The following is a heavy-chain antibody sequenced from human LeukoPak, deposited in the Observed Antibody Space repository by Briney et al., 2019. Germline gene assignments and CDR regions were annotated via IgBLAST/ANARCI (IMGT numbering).Heavy chain of an antibody. CDR3: ARTSYYYDSSGQSFDL. CDR1: GFTFSSYD. J-gene: IGHJ2*01. D-gene: IGHD3-22*01. V-gene: IGHV3-13*01. CDR2: IGTAGDT. Sequence: GGSLRLSCATSGFTFSSYDMHWVRQATGKGLEWVSAIGTAGDTYYPGSVKGRFTISRENAKNSLYLQMNSLRAGDTAVYYCARTSYYYDSSGQSFDLWGRGTLVTVSS.